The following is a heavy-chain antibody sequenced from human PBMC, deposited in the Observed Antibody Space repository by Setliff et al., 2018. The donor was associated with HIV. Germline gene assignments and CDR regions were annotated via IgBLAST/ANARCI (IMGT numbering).Heavy chain of an antibody. D-gene: IGHD5-12*01. V-gene: IGHV4-38-2*01. CDR1: GYAISSGYY. CDR2: IYHSGST. CDR3: ARIGYSGHNDAFDI. Sequence: SETLSLTCAVSGYAISSGYYWGWIRQPPGKGLEWIGSIYHSGSTYYNPSLKSRVTISVDTSKNQFSLKLSSVTAADTAVYYCARIGYSGHNDAFDIWGQGTMVTVSS. J-gene: IGHJ3*02.